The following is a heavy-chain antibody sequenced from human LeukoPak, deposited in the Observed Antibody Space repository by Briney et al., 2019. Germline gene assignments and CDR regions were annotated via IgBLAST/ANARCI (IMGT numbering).Heavy chain of an antibody. CDR1: GGSISTYY. Sequence: SETLSLTCTVSGGSISTYYWSWIRQPPGKGLEWIGYIYYTGSTNYNPSLKSRVTISVDTSKNQFSLKLSSVTAADTAVYYCARDRGGQLPDSWPYLYYFDYWGQGTLVTVSS. V-gene: IGHV4-59*01. CDR2: IYYTGST. J-gene: IGHJ4*02. D-gene: IGHD3-3*01. CDR3: ARDRGGQLPDSWPYLYYFDY.